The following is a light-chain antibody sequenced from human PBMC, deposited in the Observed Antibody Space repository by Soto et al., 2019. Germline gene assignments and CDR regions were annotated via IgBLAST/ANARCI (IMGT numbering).Light chain of an antibody. CDR3: GTWESSRNWV. Sequence: QSVLTQSPSVSAAPGQTVTISCSGTSSNIGSNYVSWYQLLPETAPKLLIYDNFKRPSGIPDRFSGSKPGTSATLVITGLQTGDEADYYCGTWESSRNWVFGGGTKLTVL. J-gene: IGLJ3*02. V-gene: IGLV1-51*01. CDR2: DNF. CDR1: SSNIGSNY.